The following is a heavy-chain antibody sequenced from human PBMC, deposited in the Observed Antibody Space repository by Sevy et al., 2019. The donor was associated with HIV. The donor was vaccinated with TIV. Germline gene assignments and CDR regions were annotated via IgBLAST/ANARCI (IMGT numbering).Heavy chain of an antibody. J-gene: IGHJ3*02. D-gene: IGHD2-2*01. CDR2: INHSGST. V-gene: IGHV4-34*01. Sequence: SETLSLTCAVYGGSFSGYYWSWIRQPPGKGLEWIGEINHSGSTNYNPSLKSRVTISVDTSKNQFSLKLSSVTAADTAVYYCARHCSGTSCAHAFDIWGQGTMVTVSS. CDR3: ARHCSGTSCAHAFDI. CDR1: GGSFSGYY.